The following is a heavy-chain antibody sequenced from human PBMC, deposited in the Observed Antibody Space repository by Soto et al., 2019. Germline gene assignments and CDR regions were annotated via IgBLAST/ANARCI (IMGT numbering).Heavy chain of an antibody. V-gene: IGHV1-18*01. CDR1: GYTFTSYG. CDR2: ISAYNGNT. CDR3: ARDWRIGYCSSTSCDSLLYYYYYGMDV. D-gene: IGHD2-2*01. Sequence: GASVKVSCKASGYTFTSYGISWVRQAPGQGLEWMGWISAYNGNTNYAQKLQGRVTMTTDTSTSTAYMELRSLRSDDTAVYYCARDWRIGYCSSTSCDSLLYYYYYGMDVWGQGTTVTVSS. J-gene: IGHJ6*02.